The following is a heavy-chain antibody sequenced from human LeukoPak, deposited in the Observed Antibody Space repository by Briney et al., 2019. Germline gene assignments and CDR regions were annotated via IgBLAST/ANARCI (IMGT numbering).Heavy chain of an antibody. D-gene: IGHD6-13*01. CDR3: ASDDVSSSWYSGYFQH. Sequence: ASVKVSCKASGYTFTSYGISWVRQAPGQGLEWMGWISAYNGNTNYAQKLRGRVTMTTDTSTSTAYMELRSLRSDDTAVYYCASDDVSSSWYSGYFQHWGQGTLVTVSS. V-gene: IGHV1-18*01. CDR1: GYTFTSYG. J-gene: IGHJ1*01. CDR2: ISAYNGNT.